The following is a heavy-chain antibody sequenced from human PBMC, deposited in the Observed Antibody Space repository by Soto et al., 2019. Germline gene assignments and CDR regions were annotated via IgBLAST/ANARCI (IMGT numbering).Heavy chain of an antibody. D-gene: IGHD5-18*01. J-gene: IGHJ6*02. CDR3: ERVFKGYPADYAMDV. CDR2: IYYSGST. CDR1: GGSISSGGYY. Sequence: SETLSLTCTVSGGSISSGGYYWSWIRQHPGKGLEWIGYIYYSGSTYYNPSLKSRVTISVDTSKNQFSLKLSSVTAADTAVYYCERVFKGYPADYAMDVWGQGTTVTVSS. V-gene: IGHV4-31*03.